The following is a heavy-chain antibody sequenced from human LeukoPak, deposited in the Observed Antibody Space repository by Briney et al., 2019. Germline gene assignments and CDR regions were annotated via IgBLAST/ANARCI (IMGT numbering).Heavy chain of an antibody. D-gene: IGHD3-9*01. Sequence: GGSLRLSCATSGFTFSSYGMSWVRQAPGKGLAWVSVIYSGGRTYYADSVKGRFTISRDNSKNTLYLQMNSLRAEDTAVYFFFLKQKKAYEILTGYQYYYGMDVWGQGTTVTVSS. CDR2: IYSGGRT. CDR1: GFTFSSYG. CDR3: FLKQKKAYEILTGYQYYYGMDV. V-gene: IGHV3-66*01. J-gene: IGHJ6*02.